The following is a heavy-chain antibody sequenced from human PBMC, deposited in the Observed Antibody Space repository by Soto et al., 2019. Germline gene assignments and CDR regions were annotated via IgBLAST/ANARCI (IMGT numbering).Heavy chain of an antibody. J-gene: IGHJ6*03. CDR2: MNPNSGNT. D-gene: IGHD2-15*01. CDR3: ARVGMGYCSGGSCYAKLYYYYYYMDV. CDR1: GYTFTSYD. V-gene: IGHV1-8*01. Sequence: ASVKVSCKASGYTFTSYDINWVRQATGQGLEWMGWMNPNSGNTGYAQKFQGRVTMTRNTSISTAYMELSSLRSEDTAVYYCARVGMGYCSGGSCYAKLYYYYYYMDVWG.